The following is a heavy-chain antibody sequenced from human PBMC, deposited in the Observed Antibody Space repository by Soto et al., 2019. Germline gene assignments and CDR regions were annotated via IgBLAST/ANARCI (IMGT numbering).Heavy chain of an antibody. D-gene: IGHD2-15*01. CDR1: GFTFSTYR. Sequence: GGSLKLSCAAFGFTFSTYRMNWVRQAPGKGLEWVSSISSSGTYIHYADSLKGRFTISRDNAKNSLYLQMISLRAEDTAVYYCARDPSDCSSASCWGYYALDVWGQGTTVTVSS. CDR3: ARDPSDCSSASCWGYYALDV. V-gene: IGHV3-21*01. J-gene: IGHJ6*02. CDR2: ISSSGTYI.